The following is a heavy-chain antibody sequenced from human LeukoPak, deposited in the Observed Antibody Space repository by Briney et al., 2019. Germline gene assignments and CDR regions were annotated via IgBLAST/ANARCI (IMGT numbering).Heavy chain of an antibody. CDR1: GFTFSNYG. V-gene: IGHV3-23*01. CDR3: ARGGVDYYGSGTYYLMYYFDY. Sequence: GGSLRLSCAASGFTFSNYGMSWVRQAPGKGLEWVSSIRSSGDSTYYADSVKGRFTISRDNSKNTLYLQMSSLRAEDTAVYFCARGGVDYYGSGTYYLMYYFDYWGQGALVTVSS. J-gene: IGHJ4*02. CDR2: IRSSGDST. D-gene: IGHD3-10*01.